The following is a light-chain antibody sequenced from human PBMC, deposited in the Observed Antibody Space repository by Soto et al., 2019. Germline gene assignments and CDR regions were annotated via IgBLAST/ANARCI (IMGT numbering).Light chain of an antibody. CDR2: EVS. CDR1: SRDVGSYNL. CDR3: CSYAGSSTF. V-gene: IGLV2-23*02. J-gene: IGLJ1*01. Sequence: QSVLTQPASVSGSPGQSITISCTGTSRDVGSYNLVSWYQQHPGKAPKLMIYEVSKRPSGVSNRFSGSKSGNTASLTISGLQAEGEADYYCCSYAGSSTFFGTGTKVTV.